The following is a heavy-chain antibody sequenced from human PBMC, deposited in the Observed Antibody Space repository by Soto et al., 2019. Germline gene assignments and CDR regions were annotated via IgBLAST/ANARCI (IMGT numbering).Heavy chain of an antibody. J-gene: IGHJ6*02. CDR1: GFTFSSYG. V-gene: IGHV3-30*18. Sequence: SLRLSCAASGFTFSSYGMHWVRQAPGEGLEWVAVISYDGSNKCYADSVKGRFTISRDNSKNTLYLQMNSLRAEDTAVYYCAKEDWNDDGGMDVWGQGTTVTVSS. CDR2: ISYDGSNK. CDR3: AKEDWNDDGGMDV. D-gene: IGHD1-1*01.